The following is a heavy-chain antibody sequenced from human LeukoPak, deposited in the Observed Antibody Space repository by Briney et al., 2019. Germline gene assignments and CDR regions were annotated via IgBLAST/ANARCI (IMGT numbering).Heavy chain of an antibody. CDR3: ARSPSGWYGDY. CDR2: IYSSGST. CDR1: GGSISSYH. V-gene: IGHV4-4*07. Sequence: SETLSLTCTVSGGSISSYHWSWIRQPAGKGLEWIGRIYSSGSTNYNPSLKSRVTMSVDTSKNQFSLKLRSVSAADTALYYCARSPSGWYGDYWGQGTLVTVSS. J-gene: IGHJ4*02. D-gene: IGHD6-19*01.